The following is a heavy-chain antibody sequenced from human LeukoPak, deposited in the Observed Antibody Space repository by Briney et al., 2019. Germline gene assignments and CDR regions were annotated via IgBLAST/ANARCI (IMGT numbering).Heavy chain of an antibody. Sequence: GGSLRLSCAASGFTFSSYAMHWVRQAPGKGLEWVAVISYDGSNKYYADSVKGRFTISRDNSKNTLFLHMTSLRVEDTAVYYCAQGLWDKSGWSLDYWGQGSLVTVSS. CDR1: GFTFSSYA. J-gene: IGHJ4*02. V-gene: IGHV3-30-3*01. D-gene: IGHD6-19*01. CDR2: ISYDGSNK. CDR3: AQGLWDKSGWSLDY.